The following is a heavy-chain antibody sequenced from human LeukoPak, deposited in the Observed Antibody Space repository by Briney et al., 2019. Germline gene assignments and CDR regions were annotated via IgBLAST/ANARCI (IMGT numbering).Heavy chain of an antibody. V-gene: IGHV4-59*01. CDR1: GGSISSYY. CDR2: IYYSGST. CDR3: ARVPLLSITIFGVVKDYYYGMDV. D-gene: IGHD3-3*01. Sequence: SEALSLTCTVSGGSISSYYWSWIRQPPGQGLEWIGYIYYSGSTNYNPSLKSRVTISVDTSKNQFSLKLSSVTAADTAVYYCARVPLLSITIFGVVKDYYYGMDVWGQGTTVTVSS. J-gene: IGHJ6*02.